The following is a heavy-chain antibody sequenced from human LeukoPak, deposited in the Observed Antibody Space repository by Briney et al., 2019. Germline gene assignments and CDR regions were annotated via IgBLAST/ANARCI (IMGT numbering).Heavy chain of an antibody. CDR1: GFTFTSSA. CDR3: AAASIVGATFLFAY. Sequence: ASVKVSCKASGFTFTSSAMQWVRQARGQRLEWIGWIVVGSGNTNYAQRFQERVTITRDMSTSTAYMELNSLRSEDTAVYYCAAASIVGATFLFAYWGQGTLVTVSS. D-gene: IGHD1-26*01. CDR2: IVVGSGNT. J-gene: IGHJ4*02. V-gene: IGHV1-58*02.